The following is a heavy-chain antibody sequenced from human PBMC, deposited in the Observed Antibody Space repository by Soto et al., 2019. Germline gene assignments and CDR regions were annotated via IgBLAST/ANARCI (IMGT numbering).Heavy chain of an antibody. Sequence: GASVKVSCKASGYTFTSYGISWVRQAPGQGLEWMGWISAYNGNTNYAQKLQGRVTMTTDTSTSTAYMELRSLRSEDTAVYSCAREPLDYYYGMDVWGQGTTVTVSS. CDR2: ISAYNGNT. J-gene: IGHJ6*02. CDR1: GYTFTSYG. V-gene: IGHV1-18*01. CDR3: AREPLDYYYGMDV. D-gene: IGHD3-3*02.